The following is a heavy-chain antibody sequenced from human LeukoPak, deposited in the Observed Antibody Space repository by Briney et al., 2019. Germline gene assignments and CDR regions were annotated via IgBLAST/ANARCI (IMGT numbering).Heavy chain of an antibody. CDR2: IYYSGST. J-gene: IGHJ4*02. D-gene: IGHD3-10*01. Sequence: SQTLSLTCTVSGGSISSGDYYWSWIRQPPGKGLEWIGYIYYSGSTYYNPSLKSRVTISVDTSKNQFSLKLSSVTAADTAVYYCARRSPMVRGVSSDYWGQGTLVTVSS. CDR1: GGSISSGDYY. CDR3: ARRSPMVRGVSSDY. V-gene: IGHV4-30-4*08.